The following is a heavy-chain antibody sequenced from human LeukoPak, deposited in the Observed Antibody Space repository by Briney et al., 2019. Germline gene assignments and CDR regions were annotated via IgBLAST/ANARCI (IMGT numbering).Heavy chain of an antibody. V-gene: IGHV3-33*01. CDR1: GFTFSSYG. Sequence: PGRSLRLSCAASGFTFSSYGMHWVRQAPGKGLEWVAVIWYDGSNKYYADSVKGRFTISRDNSKNTLYLQMNSLRAEDTAVYYCARATVQDSSWGTQLPFAYWGQGTLVTVSS. CDR2: IWYDGSNK. D-gene: IGHD6-13*01. CDR3: ARATVQDSSWGTQLPFAY. J-gene: IGHJ4*02.